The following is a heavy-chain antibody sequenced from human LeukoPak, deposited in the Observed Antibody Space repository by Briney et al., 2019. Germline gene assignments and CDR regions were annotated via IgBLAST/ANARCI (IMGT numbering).Heavy chain of an antibody. CDR2: ISYDGSNK. CDR1: GFTFSRYA. CDR3: ARGATVAGGFLDY. D-gene: IGHD6-19*01. V-gene: IGHV3-30-3*01. J-gene: IGHJ4*02. Sequence: GRSLRLSCAASGFTFSRYAMHWVRQAPGKGLEWVAVISYDGSNKFYADSVKGRFTISRDSSRNTLYGQMDSLRAEDTAMYYWARGATVAGGFLDYWGQGSLVTVSS.